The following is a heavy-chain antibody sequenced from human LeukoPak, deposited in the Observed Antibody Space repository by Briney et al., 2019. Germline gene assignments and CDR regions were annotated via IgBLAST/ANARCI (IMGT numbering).Heavy chain of an antibody. V-gene: IGHV3-21*01. Sequence: GGSLRLSCAASGFTFSSYSMNWVRQAPGKGLEWVSSISSSSSYIYYADSVKGRFTISRDNAKNSLYLQMNSLRAEDTAVYYCARGERNYDILTGYFQYNWFDPWGQGTLVTVSS. J-gene: IGHJ5*02. CDR3: ARGERNYDILTGYFQYNWFDP. CDR2: ISSSSSYI. D-gene: IGHD3-9*01. CDR1: GFTFSSYS.